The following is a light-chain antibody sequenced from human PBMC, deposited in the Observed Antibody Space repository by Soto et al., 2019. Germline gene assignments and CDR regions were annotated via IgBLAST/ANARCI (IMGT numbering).Light chain of an antibody. CDR3: SSYTSSSTLPL. J-gene: IGLJ1*01. Sequence: QSALTQPASVSGSPGQSITISCTGTSSDVGGYNYVSWYQQHPGKATKLMIYDVSNRPSGVSNRFSGSKSGNTASLTISGLQAEDEADYYCSSYTSSSTLPLFGTGTKVTVL. CDR2: DVS. CDR1: SSDVGGYNY. V-gene: IGLV2-14*01.